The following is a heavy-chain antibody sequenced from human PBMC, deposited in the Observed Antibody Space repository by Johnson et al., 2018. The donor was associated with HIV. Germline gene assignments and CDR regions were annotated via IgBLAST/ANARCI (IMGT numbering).Heavy chain of an antibody. CDR1: GFTFDDYG. V-gene: IGHV3-20*04. D-gene: IGHD3-10*01. CDR2: INWNGGST. CDR3: ARAGKWSGDAFDI. J-gene: IGHJ3*02. Sequence: EVQLVESGGGVIRPGGSLRLSCATSGFTFDDYGMSWVRQAPGKGLEWVSGINWNGGSTGYADSVKGRFTISRDNALNSLYMQMNSLRAGDTAVYYCARAGKWSGDAFDIWGQGTTVTVSS.